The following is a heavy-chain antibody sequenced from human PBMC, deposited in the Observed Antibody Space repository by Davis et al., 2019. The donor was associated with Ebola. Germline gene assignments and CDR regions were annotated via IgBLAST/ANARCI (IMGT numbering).Heavy chain of an antibody. CDR2: IKQDGSEK. V-gene: IGHV3-7*01. CDR1: GFTFSNYA. Sequence: GESPKISCAAPGFTFSNYAMSWVRQAPGKGLEWVANIKQDGSEKYYVDSVKGRFTISRDNAKNSLYLQMNSLRAEDTAVYYCARERWLRGYYFDYWGQGTLVTVSS. D-gene: IGHD5-12*01. CDR3: ARERWLRGYYFDY. J-gene: IGHJ4*02.